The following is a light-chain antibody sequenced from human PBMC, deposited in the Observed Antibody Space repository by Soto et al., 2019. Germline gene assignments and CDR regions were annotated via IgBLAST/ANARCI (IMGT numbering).Light chain of an antibody. V-gene: IGLV2-14*01. CDR2: DVS. CDR1: SSDVGGYNY. Sequence: LTQPASVSGSPGQSITISCTGTSSDVGGYNYVSWYQQHPGKAPKLMIYDVSNRPSGVSNRFSGSKSGNTASLTISGLQAEDEADYYCSSYTSSSTEVFGTGTRSPS. CDR3: SSYTSSSTEV. J-gene: IGLJ1*01.